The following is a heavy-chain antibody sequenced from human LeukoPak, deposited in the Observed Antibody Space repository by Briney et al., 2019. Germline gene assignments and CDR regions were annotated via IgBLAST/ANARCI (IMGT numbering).Heavy chain of an antibody. CDR2: ISGSGGNT. CDR1: GFTFSSYA. D-gene: IGHD3-22*01. Sequence: GGSLRLSCAASGFTFSSYAMSWVRQAPGKGLEWVSAISGSGGNTYYADSVKGRFTISRDNSKNTLYLQMNSLRAEDTAVYYCAKGGIPYYYDSSGYSELDYWGQGTLVTVSS. V-gene: IGHV3-23*01. J-gene: IGHJ4*02. CDR3: AKGGIPYYYDSSGYSELDY.